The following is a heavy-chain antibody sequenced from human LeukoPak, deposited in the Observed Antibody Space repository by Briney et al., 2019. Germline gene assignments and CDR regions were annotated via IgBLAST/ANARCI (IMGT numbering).Heavy chain of an antibody. CDR2: IYYSGST. D-gene: IGHD2-15*01. CDR3: ARQIWRPYNWFDP. V-gene: IGHV4-59*08. CDR1: GGSISSYY. J-gene: IGHJ5*02. Sequence: SETLSLTCTVSGGSISSYYWSWIPQPPGKGLEWIGYIYYSGSTNYNPSLKSRVTISVDTSKNQFSLKLSSVTAADTAVYYCARQIWRPYNWFDPWGQGTLVTVSS.